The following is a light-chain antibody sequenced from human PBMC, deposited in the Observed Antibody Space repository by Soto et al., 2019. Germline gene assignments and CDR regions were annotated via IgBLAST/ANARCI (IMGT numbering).Light chain of an antibody. Sequence: EIVMTQSPATLSVSPGERATLSCGASQSVSSNLAWYQQKPGQGPRLLIYGASSRATGIPARFSGSGSATEFTLTISSLQSEDFAVYYCQQYHNLWAFGQGTKVDIK. CDR2: GAS. CDR1: QSVSSN. J-gene: IGKJ1*01. V-gene: IGKV3-15*01. CDR3: QQYHNLWA.